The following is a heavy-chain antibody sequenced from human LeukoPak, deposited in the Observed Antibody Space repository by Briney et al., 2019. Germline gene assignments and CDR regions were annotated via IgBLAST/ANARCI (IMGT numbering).Heavy chain of an antibody. J-gene: IGHJ5*02. CDR1: GFTFSSYS. CDR3: ARDEDRWFDP. CDR2: ISSSSSYI. Sequence: GGSLRLSCAASGFTFSSYSMNWVRRAPGKGLEWVSSISSSSSYIYYADSVKGRFTISRDNAKNSLYLQMNSLRAEDTAVYYCARDEDRWFDPWGQGTLVTVSS. V-gene: IGHV3-21*01.